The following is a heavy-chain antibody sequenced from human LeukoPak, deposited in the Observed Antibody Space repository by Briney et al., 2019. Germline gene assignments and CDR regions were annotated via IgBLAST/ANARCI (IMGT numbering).Heavy chain of an antibody. CDR1: GYTFTGYY. V-gene: IGHV1-2*02. Sequence: GASVKVSCKASGYTFTGYYMHWVRQAPGQGLECMGWINPNSGGTNYAQKFQGRVTMTRDTSISTAYMELSRLRSDDTAVYYCARDLWGGIAAAGTYYFDYWGQGTLVTVSS. CDR3: ARDLWGGIAAAGTYYFDY. J-gene: IGHJ4*02. D-gene: IGHD6-13*01. CDR2: INPNSGGT.